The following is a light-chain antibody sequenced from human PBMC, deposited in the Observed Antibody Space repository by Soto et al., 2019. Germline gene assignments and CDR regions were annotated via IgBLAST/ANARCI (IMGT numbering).Light chain of an antibody. CDR2: GAS. V-gene: IGKV3-15*01. J-gene: IGKJ1*01. CDR3: QQYNNWPPWT. Sequence: EVGMTQSPATLSVTPGERATLSCRASQSVTPNMAWYQQKPGQAPRLLIYGASTRATGIPARFSGSGSGTDFTLTISSLQSEDFAVYYCQQYNNWPPWTFGQGTMVDVK. CDR1: QSVTPN.